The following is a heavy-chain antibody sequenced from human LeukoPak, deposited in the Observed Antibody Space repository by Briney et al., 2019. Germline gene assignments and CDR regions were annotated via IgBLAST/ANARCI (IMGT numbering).Heavy chain of an antibody. V-gene: IGHV3-21*01. CDR2: ISSSSSYI. Sequence: GGSLRLSXAASGFTFRSYSMNWVRQPPGKGLEWLSSISSSSSYIYYADSVKGRFTISRDNAKNSLYLQMNSLRAEDTAVYYCARDPPTYYYDSSGFGGWGQGTLVTVSS. CDR3: ARDPPTYYYDSSGFGG. CDR1: GFTFRSYS. J-gene: IGHJ4*02. D-gene: IGHD3-22*01.